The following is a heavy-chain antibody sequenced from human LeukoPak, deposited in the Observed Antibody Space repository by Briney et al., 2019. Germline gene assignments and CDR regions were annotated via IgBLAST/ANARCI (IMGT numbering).Heavy chain of an antibody. D-gene: IGHD2-15*01. CDR1: GSSISSGYS. J-gene: IGHJ5*02. Sequence: SETLSLTCAVSGSSISSGYSWGWIRQPPGKGLEWIWSIYHSGSTYSNPSLKSRVPISVDTSKNQFSLKLSSVTAADTAVYYCARQRCSGGSCRWNWFDPWGQGTLVTVSS. CDR3: ARQRCSGGSCRWNWFDP. CDR2: IYHSGST. V-gene: IGHV4-38-2*01.